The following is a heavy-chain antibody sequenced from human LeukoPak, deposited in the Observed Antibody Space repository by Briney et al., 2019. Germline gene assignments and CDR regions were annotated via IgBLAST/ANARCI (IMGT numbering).Heavy chain of an antibody. Sequence: SETLSLTCTVSGGSISSGGYYWSWIRQHPGKGLEWIGYIHYSGSTYYNPSLKSRVTISVDTSKNQFSLKLSSVTAADTAVYYCAVGDTPYYFDYWGQGTLVTVSS. D-gene: IGHD3-16*01. CDR3: AVGDTPYYFDY. V-gene: IGHV4-31*03. CDR2: IHYSGST. CDR1: GGSISSGGYY. J-gene: IGHJ4*02.